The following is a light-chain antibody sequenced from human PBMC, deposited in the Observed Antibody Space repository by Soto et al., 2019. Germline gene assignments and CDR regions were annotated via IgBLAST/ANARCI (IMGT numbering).Light chain of an antibody. J-gene: IGLJ2*01. CDR2: EVN. V-gene: IGLV2-8*01. CDR1: SSDVGGHDY. Sequence: QSALTQPPSASGYPGQSVTISCTGTSSDVGGHDYVSWYQQHPGKAPKLMIYEVNKRPSGIPDRFSGSKSGNTASLTVSGLQAEDEADYYCSSYVTGDSLIFGGGTKLTVL. CDR3: SSYVTGDSLI.